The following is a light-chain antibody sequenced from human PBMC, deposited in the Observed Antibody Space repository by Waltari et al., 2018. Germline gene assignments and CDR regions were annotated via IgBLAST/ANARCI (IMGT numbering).Light chain of an antibody. CDR1: QGISSY. CDR2: AAS. CDR3: QQLDSYPIT. J-gene: IGKJ3*01. V-gene: IGKV1-9*01. Sequence: DIQLTQSPSFLSASVGDRVTITCRASQGISSYLAWYQQKPGKAPKLLLYAASTLQSGVPSRFSGSGSGTEFTLTISSLQPEDFATYHCQQLDSYPITFGPGSKVDIK.